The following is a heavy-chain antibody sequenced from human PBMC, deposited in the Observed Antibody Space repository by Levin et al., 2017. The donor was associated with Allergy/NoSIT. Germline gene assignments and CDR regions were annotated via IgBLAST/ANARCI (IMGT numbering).Heavy chain of an antibody. D-gene: IGHD6-13*01. V-gene: IGHV4-59*08. CDR3: ARSIAAAGYDY. J-gene: IGHJ4*02. CDR2: IYYSGST. Sequence: SETLSLTCTVSGGSISSYYWSWIRQPPGKGLEWIGYIYYSGSTNYNPSLKSRVTISVDTSKNQFSLKLSSVTAADTAVYYCARSIAAAGYDYWGQGTLVTVSS. CDR1: GGSISSYY.